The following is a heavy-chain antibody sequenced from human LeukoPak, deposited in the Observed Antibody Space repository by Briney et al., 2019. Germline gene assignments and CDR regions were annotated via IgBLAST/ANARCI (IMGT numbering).Heavy chain of an antibody. Sequence: SETLSLTCTVSGGSISSNYWSWIRQPAGKGLEWIGRIYTSGSTNYNPSLKSRVTMSLDTSKNQFSLKLSSVTAADTAVYYCARTVTVTTSWCYFDLWGRGTLVTVPS. J-gene: IGHJ2*01. CDR3: ARTVTVTTSWCYFDL. CDR2: IYTSGST. D-gene: IGHD4-17*01. CDR1: GGSISSNY. V-gene: IGHV4-4*07.